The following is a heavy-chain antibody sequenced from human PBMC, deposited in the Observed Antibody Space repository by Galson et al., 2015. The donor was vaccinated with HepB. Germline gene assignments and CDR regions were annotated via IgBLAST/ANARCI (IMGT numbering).Heavy chain of an antibody. D-gene: IGHD6-19*01. Sequence: SVKVSCKASGYTFTSYGISWVRQAPGQGLEWMGWISAYNGNTNYAQKLQGRVTMTTDTSTSTAYMELRSLRSDDTAVYYCARAHSSGWDFGPPLGDYFDYWGQGTLVTVSS. CDR2: ISAYNGNT. J-gene: IGHJ4*02. CDR3: ARAHSSGWDFGPPLGDYFDY. V-gene: IGHV1-18*04. CDR1: GYTFTSYG.